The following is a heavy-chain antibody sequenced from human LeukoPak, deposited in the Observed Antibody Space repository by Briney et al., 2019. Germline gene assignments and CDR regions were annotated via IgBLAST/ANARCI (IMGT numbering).Heavy chain of an antibody. D-gene: IGHD4-17*01. CDR3: ARDVYGDYEDGAHAFDI. CDR2: IYYSGST. CDR1: GGSISSYY. Sequence: SETLSLTCTVSGGSISSYYGSWIRQPPGKGLEWIGYIYYSGSTNYNPSLKSRVTISVDTSKNQFSLKLSSVTAADTAVYYCARDVYGDYEDGAHAFDIWGQGTMVTVSS. J-gene: IGHJ3*02. V-gene: IGHV4-59*01.